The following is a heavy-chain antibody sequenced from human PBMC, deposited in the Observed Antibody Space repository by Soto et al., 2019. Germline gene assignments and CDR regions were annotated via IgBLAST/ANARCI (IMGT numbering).Heavy chain of an antibody. CDR1: GYTFTSYD. CDR2: INPNSGST. CDR3: ARDMVPAAMRDPTSFLNYFDY. Sequence: ASVKVSCKASGYTFTSYDINWVRQATGQGLEWMGLINPNSGSTSYAQKFQGRVTMTRDTSTSTVYMELSSLRSEDTAVYYCARDMVPAAMRDPTSFLNYFDYWGQGTLVTVSS. V-gene: IGHV1-46*01. J-gene: IGHJ4*02. D-gene: IGHD2-2*01.